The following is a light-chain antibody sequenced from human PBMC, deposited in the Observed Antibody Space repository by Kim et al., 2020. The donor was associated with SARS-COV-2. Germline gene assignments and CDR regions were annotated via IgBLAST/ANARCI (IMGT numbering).Light chain of an antibody. CDR1: SSDVGASNF. Sequence: QSALTQPPSASGSAGQSVTISCTGTSSDVGASNFVSWYQQHPGKAPKLMLYDVSQRSSGVPDRFSGSKSGNTASLTVSGLQAEDEADYFCSSSAGGSYVFGTGTKVTVL. J-gene: IGLJ1*01. CDR2: DVS. CDR3: SSSAGGSYV. V-gene: IGLV2-8*01.